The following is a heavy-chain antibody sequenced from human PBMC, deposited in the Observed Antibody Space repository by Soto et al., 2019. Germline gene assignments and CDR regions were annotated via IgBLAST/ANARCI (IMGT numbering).Heavy chain of an antibody. V-gene: IGHV3-48*03. CDR3: ARGGWTSYYNFDY. Sequence: PGGSLRLSCAASGFTFSSYDMNWVRQAPGKGLEWVSYITSSGSTIYSADSVKGRFTISRDNAKNSLYLQMKSLRAADTAVYYCARGGWTSYYNFDYWGPGTLVTVSS. CDR1: GFTFSSYD. J-gene: IGHJ4*02. CDR2: ITSSGSTI. D-gene: IGHD3-9*01.